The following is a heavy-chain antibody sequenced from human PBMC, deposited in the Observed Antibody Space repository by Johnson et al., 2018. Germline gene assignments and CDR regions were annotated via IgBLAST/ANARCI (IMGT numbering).Heavy chain of an antibody. Sequence: QLVQSGPEVKKPGTSVKVSCKASGFTFTSSAVQWVRQARGQRLEWIGWIVVGTGNTNYAQKFQERVTITRDMSTSTAYMELSSLGSEDTAVYYCAAVAPYDFWGGPERGYYYYYGRDVWGQGTTVTVSS. J-gene: IGHJ6*02. V-gene: IGHV1-58*01. CDR3: AAVAPYDFWGGPERGYYYYYGRDV. CDR1: GFTFTSSA. CDR2: IVVGTGNT. D-gene: IGHD3-3*01.